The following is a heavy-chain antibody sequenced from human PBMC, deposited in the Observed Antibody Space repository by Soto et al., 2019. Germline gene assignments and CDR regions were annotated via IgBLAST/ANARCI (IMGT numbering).Heavy chain of an antibody. CDR1: GGSISRAANY. CDR3: AIGLSPATVATCYFDS. V-gene: IGHV4-31*03. J-gene: IGHJ4*03. CDR2: IYSSENP. Sequence: NLALTCTVSGGSISRAANYCGGIRQPPEKGLEWIGYIYSSENPYSNPSLKSRLTISVATSKTQFSRKLNSVTAADTGLYYCAIGLSPATVATCYFDSWGNGPLVSV. D-gene: IGHD1-1*01.